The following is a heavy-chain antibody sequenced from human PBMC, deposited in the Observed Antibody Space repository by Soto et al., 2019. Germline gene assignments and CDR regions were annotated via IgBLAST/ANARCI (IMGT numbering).Heavy chain of an antibody. Sequence: YVGLISQSPGRGLEWIASIYHSGSTNYNPSLKSRVTISVDKSKNQFSLKLSSVTAADTAVYYCARVSAAGTYFDYWGQGTLVTVSS. D-gene: IGHD6-13*01. CDR1: Y. V-gene: IGHV4-39*07. J-gene: IGHJ4*02. CDR2: IYHSGST. CDR3: ARVSAAGTYFDY.